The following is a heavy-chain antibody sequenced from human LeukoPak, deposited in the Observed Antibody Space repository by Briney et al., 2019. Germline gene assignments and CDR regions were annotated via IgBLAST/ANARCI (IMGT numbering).Heavy chain of an antibody. D-gene: IGHD3-22*01. V-gene: IGHV4-30-2*01. CDR2: IYHSGST. Sequence: TSETLSLTCTVSGGSISSGGYSWSWIRQPPGKGLEWIGYIYHSGSTYYNPSLKSRVTISVDRSKNQFSLKLSSVTAADTAVYYCATSDSSGYHPYYYYYGMDVWGQGTTVTVSS. CDR1: GGSISSGGYS. J-gene: IGHJ6*02. CDR3: ATSDSSGYHPYYYYYGMDV.